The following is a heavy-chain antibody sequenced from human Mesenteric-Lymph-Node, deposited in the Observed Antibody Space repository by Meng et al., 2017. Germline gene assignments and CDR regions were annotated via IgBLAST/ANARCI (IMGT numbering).Heavy chain of an antibody. CDR3: ARFSGATFMANWFDP. D-gene: IGHD5-12*01. J-gene: IGHJ5*02. Sequence: GGSLSLSCKGFGYSFAGYWIGWVRQMPGKGLEWMGIIYPDDSRTNYNPSFEGQVTMSADKSITTAYLQWSSLKASDTAMYYCARFSGATFMANWFDPWGQGTLVTVSS. CDR1: GYSFAGYW. CDR2: IYPDDSRT. V-gene: IGHV5-51*01.